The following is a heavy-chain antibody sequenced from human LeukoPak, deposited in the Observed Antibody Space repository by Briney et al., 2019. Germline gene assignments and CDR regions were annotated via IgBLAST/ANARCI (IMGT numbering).Heavy chain of an antibody. D-gene: IGHD2-2*01. CDR1: GFPWSIYA. V-gene: IGHV3-23*01. CDR3: AKTYCSTSRCLSWGNEY. J-gene: IGHJ4*02. CDR2: ISGSGTNT. Sequence: PRESLRLYCAASGFPWSIYAMSWVRQAPGKGLEWVSSISGSGTNTYYADSVKGRFTISRDTSRNTLYLQLSSLRAEDTAIYYCAKTYCSTSRCLSWGNEYWGGGTLVTVSS.